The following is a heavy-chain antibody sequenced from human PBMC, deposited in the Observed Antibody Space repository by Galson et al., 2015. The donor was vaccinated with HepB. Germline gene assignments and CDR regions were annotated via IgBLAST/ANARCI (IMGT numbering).Heavy chain of an antibody. D-gene: IGHD6-13*01. CDR2: ISYDGSNK. J-gene: IGHJ3*02. V-gene: IGHV3-30*04. CDR1: GFTFSSYA. CDR3: AREGQSSSWLRAFDI. Sequence: SLRLSCAASGFTFSSYAMHWVRQAPGKGLEWVAVISYDGSNKYYADSVKGRFTISRDNSKNTLYLQMNSLRAEDTAVYYCAREGQSSSWLRAFDIWGQGTMVTVSS.